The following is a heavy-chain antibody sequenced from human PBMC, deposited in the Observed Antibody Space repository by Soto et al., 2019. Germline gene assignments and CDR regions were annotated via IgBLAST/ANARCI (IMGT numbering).Heavy chain of an antibody. CDR3: ARVMAYEQQLVPFDY. Sequence: VSCKTSGYTFIGYYLNWVRQAPGQGLEWMGWVNPHTGGTHYAQKFDGRVTTTRDTSTYTAYMELSGLKFDDTATYFCARVMAYEQQLVPFDYWGQGTLVTVSS. CDR2: VNPHTGGT. V-gene: IGHV1-2*02. CDR1: GYTFIGYY. J-gene: IGHJ4*02. D-gene: IGHD6-13*01.